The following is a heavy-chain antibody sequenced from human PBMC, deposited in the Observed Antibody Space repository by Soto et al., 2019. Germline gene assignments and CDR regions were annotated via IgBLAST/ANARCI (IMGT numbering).Heavy chain of an antibody. CDR2: IYYSGTT. D-gene: IGHD1-26*01. J-gene: IGHJ4*02. V-gene: IGHV4-28*01. CDR1: GYSISNSNW. Sequence: SETLSLTCAVFGYSISNSNWWGWIRQPPGKGLEWIGYIYYSGTTYYNPSLKSRVTMSVDTSKNQFSLKLTSVTAVDTAVYYCARREIQGPIDYWGRGTLVTVSS. CDR3: ARREIQGPIDY.